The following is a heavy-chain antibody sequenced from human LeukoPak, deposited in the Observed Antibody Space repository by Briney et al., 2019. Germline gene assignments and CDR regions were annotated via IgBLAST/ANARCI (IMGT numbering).Heavy chain of an antibody. CDR2: IYYRGST. Sequence: SETLSLTCTVSGGSISSDYWSWIRQPPGKGLEWIGYIYYRGSTNYNPSLKSRVAISVDTSKNQFSLKLSSVTAADTAVYYCARLSGYSSGHYYSDYWGQGTLVTVSS. CDR1: GGSISSDY. CDR3: ARLSGYSSGHYYSDY. J-gene: IGHJ4*02. V-gene: IGHV4-59*01. D-gene: IGHD3-22*01.